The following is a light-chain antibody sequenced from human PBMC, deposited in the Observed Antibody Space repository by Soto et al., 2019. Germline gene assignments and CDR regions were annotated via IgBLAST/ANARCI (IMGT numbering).Light chain of an antibody. CDR3: QQYRA. CDR2: GAS. Sequence: EIVLTQSPGTLSLSPGERATLSCRASQSVSINYVAWYQQRPGQAPRLLIYGASTRATGIPARFSGSGSGTEFTLTISSLQSEDFAVYYCQQYRAFGPGTKVDIK. J-gene: IGKJ3*01. CDR1: QSVSIN. V-gene: IGKV3-15*01.